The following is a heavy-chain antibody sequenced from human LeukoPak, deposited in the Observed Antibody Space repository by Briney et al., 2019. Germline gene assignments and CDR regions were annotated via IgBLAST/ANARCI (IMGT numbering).Heavy chain of an antibody. CDR3: AREGYYYDSSGYSGFDY. Sequence: SVKVSCKASGGTFSSYAISWVRQAPGQGLAWMGGIIPIFGTTNYAQKFQGRVTITADESTSTAYMELSSLRSEDTAVYYCAREGYYYDSSGYSGFDYWGQGTLVTVSS. CDR2: IIPIFGTT. V-gene: IGHV1-69*13. CDR1: GGTFSSYA. J-gene: IGHJ4*02. D-gene: IGHD3-22*01.